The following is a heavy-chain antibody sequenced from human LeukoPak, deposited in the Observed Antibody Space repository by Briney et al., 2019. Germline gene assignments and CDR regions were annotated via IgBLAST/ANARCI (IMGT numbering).Heavy chain of an antibody. CDR1: GYTFTSYD. V-gene: IGHV1-69*05. J-gene: IGHJ6*03. Sequence: ASVKVSCKASGYTFTSYDINWGRRAPGQRREWRGGIIPIFGTANYAQKFQGRVTITTDESTSTAYMELSSLRSEDTAVYYCARVGGYCSSTSCYEHYYYMDVWGKGTTVTVSS. D-gene: IGHD2-2*01. CDR2: IIPIFGTA. CDR3: ARVGGYCSSTSCYEHYYYMDV.